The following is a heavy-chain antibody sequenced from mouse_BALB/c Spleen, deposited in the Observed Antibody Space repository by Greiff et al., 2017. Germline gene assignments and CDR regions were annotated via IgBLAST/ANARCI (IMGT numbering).Heavy chain of an antibody. D-gene: IGHD1-1*01. Sequence: QVQLKESGAELVRPGSSVKISCKASGYAFSSYWMNWVKQRPGQGLEWIGQIYPGDGDTNYNGKFKGKATLTADKSSSTAYMQLSSLTSEDSAVYFCLLKAMDYWGQGTSVTVSS. V-gene: IGHV1-80*01. CDR2: IYPGDGDT. CDR1: GYAFSSYW. J-gene: IGHJ4*01. CDR3: LLKAMDY.